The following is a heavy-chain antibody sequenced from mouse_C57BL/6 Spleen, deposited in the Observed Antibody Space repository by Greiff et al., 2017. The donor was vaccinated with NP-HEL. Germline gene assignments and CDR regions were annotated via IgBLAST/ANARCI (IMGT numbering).Heavy chain of an antibody. Sequence: QVQLQQPGAELVKPGASVKLSCKASGYTFTSYWMQWVKQRPGQGLEWIGEIDPSDSYTNSNQKFKGKATLTVDTSSSTAYMQLSSLTSEDSAVYYCARSGYYGSSYGFDVWGTGTTVTVSS. CDR2: IDPSDSYT. CDR3: ARSGYYGSSYGFDV. D-gene: IGHD1-1*01. CDR1: GYTFTSYW. J-gene: IGHJ1*03. V-gene: IGHV1-50*01.